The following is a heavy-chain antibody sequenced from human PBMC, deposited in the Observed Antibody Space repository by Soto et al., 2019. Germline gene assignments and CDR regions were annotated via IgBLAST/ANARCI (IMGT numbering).Heavy chain of an antibody. CDR2: FDPEDGET. J-gene: IGHJ4*02. V-gene: IGHV1-24*01. D-gene: IGHD3-3*01. Sequence: KNTPASVKVSCKVSGYTLTELSMHWVRQAPGKGLEWMGGFDPEDGETIYAQKFQGRVTMTEDTSTDTAYMELSSLRSEDTAVYYCTTGQRPLRFLEWLSRYYFDFWGQGTLVTVSS. CDR3: TTGQRPLRFLEWLSRYYFDF. CDR1: GYTLTELS.